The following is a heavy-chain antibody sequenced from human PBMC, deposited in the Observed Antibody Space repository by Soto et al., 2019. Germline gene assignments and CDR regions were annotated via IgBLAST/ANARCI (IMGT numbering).Heavy chain of an antibody. CDR2: INAGNGNT. D-gene: IGHD6-19*01. J-gene: IGHJ6*02. V-gene: IGHV1-3*01. Sequence: ASVKVSCKASGYTFTSYAMHWVRQAPGQRLEWMGWINAGNGNTKYSQKFQGRVTITRDTSASTAYMELSSLRSEDTAVYYCASGQWLGGYYYGMDVWGQGTTVTVSS. CDR3: ASGQWLGGYYYGMDV. CDR1: GYTFTSYA.